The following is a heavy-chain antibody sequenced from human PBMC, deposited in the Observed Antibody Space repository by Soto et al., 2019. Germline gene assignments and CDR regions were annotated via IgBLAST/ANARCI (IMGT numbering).Heavy chain of an antibody. CDR1: GFTFSSYA. J-gene: IGHJ6*02. CDR2: IASGRNYV. V-gene: IGHV3-21*04. D-gene: IGHD2-2*01. CDR3: AKDCSSTSCYFAMDV. Sequence: GGSLRLSCAASGFTFSSYAMNWVRQAPGKGLQWVASIASGRNYVHYADKVKGRFTISGDNSKNTLYLQMNSLRAEDTAVYYCAKDCSSTSCYFAMDVWGQGTTVTVSS.